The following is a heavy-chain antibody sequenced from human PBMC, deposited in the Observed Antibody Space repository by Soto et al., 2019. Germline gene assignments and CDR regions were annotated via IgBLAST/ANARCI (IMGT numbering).Heavy chain of an antibody. CDR3: ARDLKVAGTNSFYYYGMDV. CDR2: ISRSSRNI. CDR1: GVTFSNYT. V-gene: IGHV3-21*01. J-gene: IGHJ6*02. D-gene: IGHD6-19*01. Sequence: EVQLVGSGGGLVKPGGSLRLSCTDSGVTFSNYTMNWVRQAPGKGLEWVSSISRSSRNIYYAHSVKGQFPISRENAKNALYLQMNSLRADDTAVYYCARDLKVAGTNSFYYYGMDVWGQGTTVTVSS.